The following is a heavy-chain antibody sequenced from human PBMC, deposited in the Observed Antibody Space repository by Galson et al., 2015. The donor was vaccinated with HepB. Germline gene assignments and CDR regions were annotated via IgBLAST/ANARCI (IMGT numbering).Heavy chain of an antibody. CDR1: GFIFSDYA. J-gene: IGHJ6*02. CDR2: MSYDGSNE. V-gene: IGHV3-30*03. CDR3: ARGSFYHHYRGMDV. D-gene: IGHD2/OR15-2a*01. Sequence: SLRLSCAASGFIFSDYAMHWVRQAPGKGLEWVAVMSYDGSNEYYGASVKGRFTISRDNSKNTLYLQMNSLISVDTAVYYCARGSFYHHYRGMDVWGQGTTVTFSS.